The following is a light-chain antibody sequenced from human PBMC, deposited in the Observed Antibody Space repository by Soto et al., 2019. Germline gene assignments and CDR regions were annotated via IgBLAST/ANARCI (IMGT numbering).Light chain of an antibody. J-gene: IGKJ2*01. CDR1: QSVSSNY. CDR2: GVS. CDR3: QQYGSSPPYT. V-gene: IGKV3-20*01. Sequence: EIVLTQSPGTLSLSPGERATLSCRASQSVSSNYLAWYQQKPGQAPRLLIYGVSIRATGIPDRFTGSGSGTDFTLTISRLEPEDFAVYYCQQYGSSPPYTFGQGTKLEI.